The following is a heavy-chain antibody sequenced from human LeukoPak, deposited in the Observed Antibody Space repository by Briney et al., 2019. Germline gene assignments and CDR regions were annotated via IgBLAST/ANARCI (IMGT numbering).Heavy chain of an antibody. J-gene: IGHJ1*01. CDR2: IYQSGYA. CDR1: NYSISSGYY. D-gene: IGHD4-11*01. Sequence: SETLSLTCTVSNYSISSGYYWGWIRQPPGKGLEWIGSIYQSGYAHYNPSLKSRVTMSIDTSKNQFSLKLSSVTAADTAVYYCARGYATTPFQHWGQGTLVTVSS. CDR3: ARGYATTPFQH. V-gene: IGHV4-38-2*02.